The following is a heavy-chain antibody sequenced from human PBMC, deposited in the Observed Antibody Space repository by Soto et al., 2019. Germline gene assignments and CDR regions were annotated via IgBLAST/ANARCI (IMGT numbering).Heavy chain of an antibody. Sequence: SETLSLTCAVYGGSFSGYYWSWIRQPPGKGLEWIGEINHSGSTNYNPSLKSRVTISVDTSKNQFSLKLSSVTAADTAVYYCARGLKSSSSWYEVKYYFDSWGQRTLVTVSS. J-gene: IGHJ4*02. V-gene: IGHV4-34*01. CDR1: GGSFSGYY. D-gene: IGHD6-13*01. CDR3: ARGLKSSSSWYEVKYYFDS. CDR2: INHSGST.